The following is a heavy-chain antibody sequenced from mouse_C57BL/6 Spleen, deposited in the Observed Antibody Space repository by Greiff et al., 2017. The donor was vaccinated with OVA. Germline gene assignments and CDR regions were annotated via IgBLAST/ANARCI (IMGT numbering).Heavy chain of an antibody. J-gene: IGHJ3*01. Sequence: QVQLQQSGPELVKPGASVKISCKASGYTFTDYYINWVKQRPGQGLEWIGWIFPGSGSTYYNEKFKGKATLTVDKSSSTAYMLLSSLTSEDSAVYFCAREGIITTVVEGAWFAYWGQGTLVTVSA. CDR3: AREGIITTVVEGAWFAY. V-gene: IGHV1-75*01. D-gene: IGHD1-1*01. CDR1: GYTFTDYY. CDR2: IFPGSGST.